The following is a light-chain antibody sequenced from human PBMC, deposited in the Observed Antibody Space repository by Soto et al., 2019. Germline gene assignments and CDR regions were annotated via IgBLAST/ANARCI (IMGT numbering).Light chain of an antibody. J-gene: IGLJ3*02. CDR1: SGHSSYA. V-gene: IGLV4-69*01. Sequence: QPVLTQSPSASASLGASVKLTCTLSSGHSSYAIAWHQQQPEKGPRYLMKLNSDGSHSKGDGIPDRFSGSSSGAERYLTISSLQSEDEADYYCQTWGTGTLNWVFGGGTKLTVL. CDR3: QTWGTGTLNWV. CDR2: LNSDGSH.